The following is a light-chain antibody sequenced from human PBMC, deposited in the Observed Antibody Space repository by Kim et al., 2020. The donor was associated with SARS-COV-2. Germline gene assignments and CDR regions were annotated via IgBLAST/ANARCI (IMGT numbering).Light chain of an antibody. J-gene: IGKJ2*03. CDR2: VTS. CDR3: QQYGSAPYR. Sequence: EIVLTQSPGTLSLSPGERATLSCRASQTISSNYLAWYQQKPGQAPRLLIYVTSSSATDTTDMLSGSGSGTDFTLTISSLEPEDFAVYYCQQYGSAPYRLGQGTKLEI. CDR1: QTISSNY. V-gene: IGKV3-20*01.